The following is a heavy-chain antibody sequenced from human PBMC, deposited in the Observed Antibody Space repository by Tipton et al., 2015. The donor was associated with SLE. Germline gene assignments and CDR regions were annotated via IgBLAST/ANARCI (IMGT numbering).Heavy chain of an antibody. D-gene: IGHD3-16*01. Sequence: TLSLTCTVSGSSISSYYWAWIRQPPGTGLEWIGYNYYNGDTNSNASLKSRVTISVDTSKNQVSLKLSSVTAADTAVYYCARVQEGGYYFYGMDVWGQGTAVTVSS. J-gene: IGHJ6*02. V-gene: IGHV4-59*01. CDR2: NYYNGDT. CDR1: GSSISSYY. CDR3: ARVQEGGYYFYGMDV.